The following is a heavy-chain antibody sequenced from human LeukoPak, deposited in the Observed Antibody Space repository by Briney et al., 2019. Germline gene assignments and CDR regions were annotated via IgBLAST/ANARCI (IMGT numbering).Heavy chain of an antibody. D-gene: IGHD1-26*01. J-gene: IGHJ3*02. CDR2: IYSGGDT. CDR1: GFTVSNNY. V-gene: IGHV3-53*01. Sequence: GGSLRLSCAASGFTVSNNYMNWVRQAPGKGLEWVSLIYSGGDTSYADSVKGRFTISRDNSKNTLYLQMNSLRAEDTAVYYCAKELGVGATVSYAFDIWGQGTMVTVSS. CDR3: AKELGVGATVSYAFDI.